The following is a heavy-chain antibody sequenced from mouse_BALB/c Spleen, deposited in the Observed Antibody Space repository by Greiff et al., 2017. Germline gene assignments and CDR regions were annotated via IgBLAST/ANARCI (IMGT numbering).Heavy chain of an antibody. CDR2: IDPANGNT. CDR1: GFNIKDTY. V-gene: IGHV14-3*02. Sequence: VQLQQSGAELVKPGASVKLSCPASGFNIKDTYMHWVKQRPEQGLEWIGRIDPANGNTKYDPKFQGKATITADTSSNTAYLQLSSLTSEDTAVYYCASGRAYWGQGTLVTVSA. CDR3: ASGRAY. J-gene: IGHJ3*01. D-gene: IGHD3-2*02.